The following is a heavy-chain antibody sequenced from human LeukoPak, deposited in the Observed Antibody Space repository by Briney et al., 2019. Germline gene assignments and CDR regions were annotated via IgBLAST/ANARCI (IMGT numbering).Heavy chain of an antibody. CDR1: GFTFSNAW. CDR3: TTRFVVVPAAFFDY. Sequence: PGGSLRLSCAASGFTFSNAWMSWVRQAPGKGLEWVGRIKSKTDGGTTDYAAPVKGRFTISRDDSKNTLYLQVNSLKTEDTAVYYCTTRFVVVPAAFFDYWGQGTLVTVSS. CDR2: IKSKTDGGTT. V-gene: IGHV3-15*01. J-gene: IGHJ4*02. D-gene: IGHD2-2*01.